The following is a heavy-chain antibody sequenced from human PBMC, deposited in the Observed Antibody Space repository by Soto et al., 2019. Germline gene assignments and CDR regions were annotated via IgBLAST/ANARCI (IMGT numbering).Heavy chain of an antibody. J-gene: IGHJ3*02. Sequence: ASVKVSCKASGCTFTSYYMHWVRQAPGQGLEWMGIINPSGGSTSYAQKFQGRVTMTRDTSTSTVYMELSSLRSEDTAVYYCARSSSSWYGAFDIWGQGTMVTVSS. CDR1: GCTFTSYY. V-gene: IGHV1-46*01. CDR2: INPSGGST. D-gene: IGHD6-13*01. CDR3: ARSSSSWYGAFDI.